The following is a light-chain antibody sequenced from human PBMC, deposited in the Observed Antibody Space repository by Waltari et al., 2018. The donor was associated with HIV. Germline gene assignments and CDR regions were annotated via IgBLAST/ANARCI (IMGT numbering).Light chain of an antibody. J-gene: IGLJ2*01. V-gene: IGLV2-11*01. CDR2: DVN. Sequence: QSALTQPRSVSGSPGQSVTISCAGSTNDVGTYNYVSWYHQKSGEAPQLILYDVNHRPPGVPGRFSGAKSGDTASLTISGLQAEDEGDFYCCSYGGSWRFVFGGGTRVTVL. CDR3: CSYGGSWRFV. CDR1: TNDVGTYNY.